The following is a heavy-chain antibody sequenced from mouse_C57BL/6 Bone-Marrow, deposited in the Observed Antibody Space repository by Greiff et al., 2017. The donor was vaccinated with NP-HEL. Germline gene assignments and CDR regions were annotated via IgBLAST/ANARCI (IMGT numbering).Heavy chain of an antibody. CDR3: ARGRYNRY. Sequence: EVKLVESGGGLVKPGGSLKLSCAASGFTFSDYGMHWVRQAPEKGLAWVAYISSGSSTIYYADTVKGRFTFSRDNAKNTLFLQMTSLRSEDTAMYYCARGRYNRYWGQGTTLTVSS. CDR1: GFTFSDYG. CDR2: ISSGSSTI. V-gene: IGHV5-17*01. D-gene: IGHD1-3*01. J-gene: IGHJ2*01.